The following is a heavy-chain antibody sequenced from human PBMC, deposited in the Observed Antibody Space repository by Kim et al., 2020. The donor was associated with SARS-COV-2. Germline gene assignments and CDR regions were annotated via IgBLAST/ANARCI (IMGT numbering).Heavy chain of an antibody. Sequence: GGSLRLSCAASGFTFSSYAMHWVRQAPGKGLEWVAVISYDGSNKYYADSVKGRFTISRDNSKNTLYLQMNSLRAEDTAVYYCAREGPGPTLSFYSSSWYYHMDYYYGMDVWGQGTTVTVSS. V-gene: IGHV3-30-3*01. CDR2: ISYDGSNK. CDR3: AREGPGPTLSFYSSSWYYHMDYYYGMDV. D-gene: IGHD6-13*01. CDR1: GFTFSSYA. J-gene: IGHJ6*02.